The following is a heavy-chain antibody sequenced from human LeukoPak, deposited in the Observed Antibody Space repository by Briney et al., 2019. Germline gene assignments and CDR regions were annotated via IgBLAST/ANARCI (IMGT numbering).Heavy chain of an antibody. CDR1: GYTFTSYD. V-gene: IGHV1-8*01. Sequence: GASVKVFCKASGYTFTSYDINWVRQATGQGLEWMGWMNPNSGNTGYAQKFQGRVTMTRNTSISTAYMELSSLRSEDTAVYYCARGPRAAAGVRHLNYWGQGTLVTVSS. CDR2: MNPNSGNT. D-gene: IGHD6-13*01. J-gene: IGHJ4*02. CDR3: ARGPRAAAGVRHLNY.